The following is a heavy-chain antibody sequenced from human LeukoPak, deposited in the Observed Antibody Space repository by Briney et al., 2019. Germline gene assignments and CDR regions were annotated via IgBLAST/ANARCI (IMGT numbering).Heavy chain of an antibody. D-gene: IGHD3-3*01. J-gene: IGHJ4*02. V-gene: IGHV1-8*01. CDR2: MNPNSGNT. CDR1: GYTFTSYD. CDR3: AKGTYYDFWSGYYTGGSRYYFDY. Sequence: GASVKVSCKASGYTFTSYDINWVRQATGQGLEWMGWMNPNSGNTGYAQKFQGRVTMTRNTSISTAYMELSSLRSEDTAVYYCAKGTYYDFWSGYYTGGSRYYFDYWGQGTLVTVSS.